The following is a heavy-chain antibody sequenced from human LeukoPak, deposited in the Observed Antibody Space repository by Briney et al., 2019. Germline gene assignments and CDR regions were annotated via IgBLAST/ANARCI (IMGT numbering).Heavy chain of an antibody. D-gene: IGHD2-8*01. V-gene: IGHV3-21*01. CDR2: ISSGSSYI. CDR3: ARHGPKYCSNGVCYAPVDP. Sequence: PGGSLRLSCAASGFTLSSYSMNWVRQAPGKGPEWVSSISSGSSYIYYADSVKGRFTISRDNGKNSLYLQMNSLRAEDTAVYYCARHGPKYCSNGVCYAPVDPWGQGTLVTVSS. J-gene: IGHJ5*02. CDR1: GFTLSSYS.